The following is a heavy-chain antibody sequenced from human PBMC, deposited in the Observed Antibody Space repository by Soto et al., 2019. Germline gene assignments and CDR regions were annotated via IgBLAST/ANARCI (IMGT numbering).Heavy chain of an antibody. CDR1: GFTFNTYA. D-gene: IGHD3-22*01. V-gene: IGHV3-23*01. CDR3: AKGVKYYDSSGYYSYYYNGMDV. CDR2: ISGSGGST. Sequence: EVQLLESGGNLVQPGGSLRLSCAASGFTFNTYAMSWVRQAPGKGLEWVSAISGSGGSTYYADSVKGRFTISRDNSKNTVYLQMNSLRAEDTAVYYCAKGVKYYDSSGYYSYYYNGMDVWGQGTTVTVSS. J-gene: IGHJ6*02.